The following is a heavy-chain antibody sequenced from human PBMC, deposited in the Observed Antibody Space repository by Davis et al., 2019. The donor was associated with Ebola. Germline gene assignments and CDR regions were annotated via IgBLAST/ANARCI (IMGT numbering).Heavy chain of an antibody. Sequence: GESLKISCAASGFTFSSYGMHWVRQAPGKGLEWVAVIWYDGSNKDYADSVKGRFTISRDNSKNTLYLQMNSLRAEDTAVYYCAKDENVDIVATRNYYGMDVWGQGTTVTVSS. D-gene: IGHD5-12*01. J-gene: IGHJ6*02. CDR1: GFTFSSYG. CDR3: AKDENVDIVATRNYYGMDV. CDR2: IWYDGSNK. V-gene: IGHV3-33*06.